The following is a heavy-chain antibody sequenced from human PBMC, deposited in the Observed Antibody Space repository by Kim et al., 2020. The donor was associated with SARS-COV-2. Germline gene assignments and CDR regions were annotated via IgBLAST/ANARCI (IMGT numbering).Heavy chain of an antibody. CDR1: GFTFSSYG. J-gene: IGHJ6*02. CDR3: AKDVRNYYYFWGGYYMGWGLDGIDV. V-gene: IGHV3-30*18. D-gene: IGHD3-3*01. CDR2: ISYDGSNK. Sequence: GGSLRLSCAASGFTFSSYGMHWVRQAPGKGLEWVAVISYDGSNKYYADSVKGRFTISRDNSKNTLYLQMNSLRAEDTAVYYCAKDVRNYYYFWGGYYMGWGLDGIDVWGQGTTVTVSS.